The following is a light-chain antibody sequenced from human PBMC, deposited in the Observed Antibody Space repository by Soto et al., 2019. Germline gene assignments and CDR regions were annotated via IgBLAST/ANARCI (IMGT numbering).Light chain of an antibody. CDR3: QQYGSSPRT. CDR2: DAS. V-gene: IGKV3D-20*01. CDR1: QSVSSSY. J-gene: IGKJ1*01. Sequence: EIVLTQSPSTLSLSPGERATLSCGASQSVSSSYLAWYQQKPGLAPRLLIYDASSRATGIADRLSGSGSGTDFTLTISRLWPEDFAVYYCQQYGSSPRTFGQGTKVDIK.